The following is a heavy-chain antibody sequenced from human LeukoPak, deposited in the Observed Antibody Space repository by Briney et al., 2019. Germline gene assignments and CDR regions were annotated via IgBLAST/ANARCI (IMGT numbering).Heavy chain of an antibody. Sequence: AAVKVSCKASGYIFTGYYMHWVRQAPGQGLEWMGWINPNSGGTSYAQKFQGRVTMTRARSISTAYMELSSLRSDDTAVYDCARERDGSPDAFDVWGQGTMVTVSS. V-gene: IGHV1-2*02. CDR3: ARERDGSPDAFDV. CDR2: INPNSGGT. J-gene: IGHJ3*01. D-gene: IGHD6-13*01. CDR1: GYIFTGYY.